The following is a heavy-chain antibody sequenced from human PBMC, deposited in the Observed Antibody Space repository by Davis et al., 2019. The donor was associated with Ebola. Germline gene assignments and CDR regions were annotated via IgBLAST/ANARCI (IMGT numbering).Heavy chain of an antibody. Sequence: MPSETLSLTCTVSGGSISTSSYYWSWIRQPPGKGLEWIGYVHYTGSTNYNPSLKSRVTISVDTSKNQFSLKLSSVTAADTAVYYCARLPRSYDFWSGSYYYYGMDVWGQGTTVTVSS. CDR1: GGSISTSSYY. J-gene: IGHJ6*02. D-gene: IGHD3-3*01. CDR3: ARLPRSYDFWSGSYYYYGMDV. CDR2: VHYTGST. V-gene: IGHV4-61*05.